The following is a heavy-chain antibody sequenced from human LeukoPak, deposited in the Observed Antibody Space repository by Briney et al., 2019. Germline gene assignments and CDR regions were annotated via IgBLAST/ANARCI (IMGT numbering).Heavy chain of an antibody. CDR3: AKIAGAAKRYYYGMDV. V-gene: IGHV3-74*01. CDR2: INSDGSWT. J-gene: IGHJ6*02. Sequence: GGSLRLSCAASGNYWMHWVRQVPGKGLVWVSHINSDGSWTSYADSVKGRFTISKDNAKNTVYLQMNSLRAEDTAVYYCAKIAGAAKRYYYGMDVWGQGTTVTVSS. D-gene: IGHD6-19*01. CDR1: GNYW.